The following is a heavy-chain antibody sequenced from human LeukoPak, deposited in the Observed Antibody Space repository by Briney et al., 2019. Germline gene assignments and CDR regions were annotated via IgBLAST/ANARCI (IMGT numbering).Heavy chain of an antibody. V-gene: IGHV4-4*07. Sequence: SETLSLTCTVSGGSISSYYWSWIRQPAGKGLEWIGRIYTSGSTNYNPSLKSRVTMSVDTSKNQFSLKLSSVTAADTAVYYCARVGGSYRNPLLDYWGQGTLVTVSS. CDR2: IYTSGST. CDR1: GGSISSYY. D-gene: IGHD1-26*01. J-gene: IGHJ4*02. CDR3: ARVGGSYRNPLLDY.